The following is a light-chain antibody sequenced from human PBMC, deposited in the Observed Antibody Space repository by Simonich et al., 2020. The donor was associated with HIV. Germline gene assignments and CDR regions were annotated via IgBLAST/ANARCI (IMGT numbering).Light chain of an antibody. CDR3: QQANSFPYT. Sequence: DIQMTQSPSSLSAYLGDRATINCRESQSINTYLNCYQHKPGKAPKLLIYASSSLQGGVPSRFSGSGSGTDFTLTISSLQPEDFATYYCQQANSFPYTFGQGTKLEIK. CDR2: ASS. J-gene: IGKJ2*01. V-gene: IGKV1-39*01. CDR1: QSINTY.